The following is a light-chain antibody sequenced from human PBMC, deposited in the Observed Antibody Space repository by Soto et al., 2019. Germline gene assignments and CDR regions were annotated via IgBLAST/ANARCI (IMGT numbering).Light chain of an antibody. CDR1: QNIGNF. CDR2: DAS. J-gene: IGKJ3*01. Sequence: EIVLTQSPRNMSLSPGERATLSCRASQNIGNFLAWYQHKPGQAPRLLIYDASQRATGIPARFSGSGSGTAFTLTISSLEPADFAVYYCQQRTTWPPLFDFGPGTRVYIK. CDR3: QQRTTWPPLFD. V-gene: IGKV3-11*01.